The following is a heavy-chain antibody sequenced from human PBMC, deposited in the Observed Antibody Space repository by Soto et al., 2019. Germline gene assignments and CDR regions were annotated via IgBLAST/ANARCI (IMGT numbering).Heavy chain of an antibody. D-gene: IGHD6-13*01. J-gene: IGHJ4*02. Sequence: EVQLVESGGGLVQPGGSLRLSCAAYGFTFSSYWMHWVRQVPGKGLVWVSRMNSDGSYTVNADSVKGRFTISRDNAKNTLYLQMNSLRAEDTAVYYCARGSEAAPGIDYCGQGTLVTVSS. CDR3: ARGSEAAPGIDY. V-gene: IGHV3-74*01. CDR2: MNSDGSYT. CDR1: GFTFSSYW.